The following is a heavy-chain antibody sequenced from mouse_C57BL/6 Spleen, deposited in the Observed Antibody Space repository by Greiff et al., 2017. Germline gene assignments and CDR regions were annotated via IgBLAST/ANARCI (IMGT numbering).Heavy chain of an antibody. CDR3: ARHGPPYYYGSTSYYFDY. J-gene: IGHJ2*01. V-gene: IGHV1-62-2*01. CDR1: GYTFTEYT. CDR2: FYPGSGSI. D-gene: IGHD1-1*01. Sequence: VQRVESGAELVKPGASVKLSCKASGYTFTEYTIHWVKQRSGQGLEWIGWFYPGSGSIKYNEKFKDKATLTADKSSSTVYMELSRLTSEDSAVYFCARHGPPYYYGSTSYYFDYWGQGTTLTVSS.